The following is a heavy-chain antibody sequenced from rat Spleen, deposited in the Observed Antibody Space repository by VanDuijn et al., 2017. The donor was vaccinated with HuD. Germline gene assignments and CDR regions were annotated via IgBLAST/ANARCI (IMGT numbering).Heavy chain of an antibody. J-gene: IGHJ2*01. CDR2: ISHDGDNT. Sequence: EGQVVESGGGFVQPGRTMTLSCAASGFTFNNYYMAWVRQAPRKGLEWVASISHDGDNTYYPDSVKGRFTISRDNAKSTLYLQMDSLRSEDTASYYCAREGGELGYFDYWGQGVMVTVSS. D-gene: IGHD1-11*01. V-gene: IGHV5-25*01. CDR1: GFTFNNYY. CDR3: AREGGELGYFDY.